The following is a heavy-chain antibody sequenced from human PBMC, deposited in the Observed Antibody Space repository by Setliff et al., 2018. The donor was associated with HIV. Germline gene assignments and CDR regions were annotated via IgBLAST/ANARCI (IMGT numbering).Heavy chain of an antibody. D-gene: IGHD6-6*01. J-gene: IGHJ5*02. V-gene: IGHV1-2*06. Sequence: GASVKVSCKASGYTFTDYFMHWVRQAPGQGLEWMGRINPKTGDTRYKQKFQGRVTMTRDASINTAYMELSSLTSDDTAVYYCARDWSMTSRESNWFDPWGQGTLVTVSS. CDR1: GYTFTDYF. CDR3: ARDWSMTSRESNWFDP. CDR2: INPKTGDT.